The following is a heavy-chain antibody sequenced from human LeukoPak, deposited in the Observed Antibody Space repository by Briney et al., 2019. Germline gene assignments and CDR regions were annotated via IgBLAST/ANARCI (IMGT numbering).Heavy chain of an antibody. CDR2: IYSGGST. CDR3: ARDPRPEPRPYDFDF. CDR1: GFTVSSNY. Sequence: GGSLRLSCAASGFTVSSNYMSWVRQAPGKGLEWVSVIYSGGSTYYADSVKGRFTISRDNSKNTLYLQMNSLRAEDTAVYYCARDPRPEPRPYDFDFWGQGTLVTVSS. D-gene: IGHD6-6*01. J-gene: IGHJ4*02. V-gene: IGHV3-53*01.